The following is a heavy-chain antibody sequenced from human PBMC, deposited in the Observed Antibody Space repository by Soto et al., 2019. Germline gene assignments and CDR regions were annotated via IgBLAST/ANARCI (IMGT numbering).Heavy chain of an antibody. Sequence: QVQLQESGPGLVKPSETLSLTCTVSGGSISSYYWSWIRQPPGKGLEWIGYIYYSGSTNYNPSLKSRVTTSVDTSKNQFSLKLSSVTAADTAVYYCARETGGWLDPWGQGTLVTVSS. CDR1: GGSISSYY. J-gene: IGHJ5*02. D-gene: IGHD3-10*01. CDR3: ARETGGWLDP. CDR2: IYYSGST. V-gene: IGHV4-59*01.